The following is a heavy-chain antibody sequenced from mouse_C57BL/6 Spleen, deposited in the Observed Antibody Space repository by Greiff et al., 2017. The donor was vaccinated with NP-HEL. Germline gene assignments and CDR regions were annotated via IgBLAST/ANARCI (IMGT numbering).Heavy chain of an antibody. D-gene: IGHD3-1*01. CDR3: AREGAGWAWFAY. CDR2: IDPSDSET. J-gene: IGHJ3*01. V-gene: IGHV1-52*01. Sequence: QVQLQQPGAELVRPGSSVKLSCKASGYTFTSYWMHWVKQRPIQGLEWIGNIDPSDSETHYNQKFKDKATLTVDKSSSTAYMQLSSLTSEDSAVYYCAREGAGWAWFAYWGQGTLVTVSA. CDR1: GYTFTSYW.